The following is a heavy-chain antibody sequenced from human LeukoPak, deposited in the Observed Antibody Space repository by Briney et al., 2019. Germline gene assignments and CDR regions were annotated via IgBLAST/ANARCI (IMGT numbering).Heavy chain of an antibody. CDR2: ISSTSTFI. CDR1: GFTFSRYR. CDR3: ARDYFDSTNYPQTYYYYYMDV. V-gene: IGHV3-21*01. D-gene: IGHD3-22*01. J-gene: IGHJ6*03. Sequence: GGSLRLSCAASGFTFSRYRMTWVRQAPGKGLVWVASISSTSTFIYSADSVKGRFTISRDTAANSLFLQMNSLRAEDTAIYYCARDYFDSTNYPQTYYYYYMDVWGKGTTVTVSS.